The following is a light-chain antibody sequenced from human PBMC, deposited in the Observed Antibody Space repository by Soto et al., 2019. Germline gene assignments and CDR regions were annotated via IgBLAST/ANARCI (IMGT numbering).Light chain of an antibody. V-gene: IGKV3-20*01. CDR2: GAS. CDR1: QSINSGF. Sequence: EIVLTQSPCTLSLSPGEIATLSFRTSQSINSGFLAWYQQKPGQAPRLVNYGASDRATDTPDRFTGSVSGADFTLVVSILEPEDFAVYYGQYYGSSPTFGQGTKVDIK. J-gene: IGKJ1*01. CDR3: QYYGSSPT.